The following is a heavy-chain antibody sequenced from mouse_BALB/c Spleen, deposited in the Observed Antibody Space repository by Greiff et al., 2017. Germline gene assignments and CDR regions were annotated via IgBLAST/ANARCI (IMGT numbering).Heavy chain of an antibody. J-gene: IGHJ3*01. CDR3: ARRGDGSWFAY. CDR2: ISTYYGDA. Sequence: QVHVKQSGAELVRPGVSVKISCKGSGYTFTDYAMHWVKQSHAKSLEWIGVISTYYGDASYNQKFKGKATMTVDKSSSTAYMELARLTSEDSAIYYCARRGDGSWFAYWGQGTLVTVSA. V-gene: IGHV1S137*01. CDR1: GYTFTDYA.